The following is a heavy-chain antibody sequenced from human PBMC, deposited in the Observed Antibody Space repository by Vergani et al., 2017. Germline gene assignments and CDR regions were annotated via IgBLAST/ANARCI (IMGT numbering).Heavy chain of an antibody. D-gene: IGHD3-10*01. CDR2: IIPIFGTA. CDR3: ARIEVLWFGELLSFDY. V-gene: IGHV1-69*13. J-gene: IGHJ4*02. CDR1: GGTFSSYA. Sequence: QVQLVQSGAEVKKPGSSVKVSCKASGGTFSSYAISGVRQAPGQGLEWMGRIIPIFGTANYAQKFQGRVTITADESTSTAYMELSSLRSEDTAVYYCARIEVLWFGELLSFDYWGQGTLVTVSS.